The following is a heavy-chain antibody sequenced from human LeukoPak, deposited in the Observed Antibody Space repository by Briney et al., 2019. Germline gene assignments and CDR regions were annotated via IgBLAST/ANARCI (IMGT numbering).Heavy chain of an antibody. D-gene: IGHD3-10*01. J-gene: IGHJ6*03. CDR1: GFTFSSYS. CDR3: ARDPGGYYYYYYMDV. V-gene: IGHV3-21*01. CDR2: ISSSSSYI. Sequence: PGGSLRLSCAASGFTFSSYSMNWVRQAPGKGLEWVSSISSSSSYIYYADSVKGRFTISRDNAKNSLYLQMNSLRAEGTAVDYCARDPGGYYYYYYMDVWGKGTTVTVSS.